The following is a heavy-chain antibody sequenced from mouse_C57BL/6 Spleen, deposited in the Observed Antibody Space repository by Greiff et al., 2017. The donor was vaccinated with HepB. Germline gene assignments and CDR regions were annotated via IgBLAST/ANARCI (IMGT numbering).Heavy chain of an antibody. CDR2: ISDGGSYT. V-gene: IGHV5-4*01. Sequence: EVMLVESGGGLVKPGGSLKLSCAASGFTFSSYAMSWVRQTPEKRLEWVATISDGGSYTYYPDNVKGRFTISRDKAKNNQYLQMSHLKSEDTAMYYCARETTVVGEAMDYWGQGTSVTVSS. J-gene: IGHJ4*01. D-gene: IGHD1-1*01. CDR1: GFTFSSYA. CDR3: ARETTVVGEAMDY.